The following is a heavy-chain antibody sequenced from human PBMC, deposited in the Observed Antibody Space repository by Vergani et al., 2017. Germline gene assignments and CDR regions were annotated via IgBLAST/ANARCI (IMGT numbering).Heavy chain of an antibody. CDR2: IIPIFGTA. V-gene: IGHV1-69*01. CDR3: ARVRMATRTREYFQH. Sequence: QVQLVQSGAEVKKPGSSVQVSCKASGGTFSSYAISWVRPAPGQGLEWRGGIIPIFGTANYAQKFQGRVTITADESTSTAYMELSSLRSEDTAVYYCARVRMATRTREYFQHWGQGTLVTVSS. D-gene: IGHD5-24*01. CDR1: GGTFSSYA. J-gene: IGHJ1*01.